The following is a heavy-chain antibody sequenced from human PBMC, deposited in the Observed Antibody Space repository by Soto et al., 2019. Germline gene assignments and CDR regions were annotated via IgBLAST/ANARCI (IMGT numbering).Heavy chain of an antibody. CDR1: GYTFTSYG. D-gene: IGHD2-15*01. CDR3: ARDGVVVVAALPYYYYYGMDV. CDR2: ISAYNGNT. V-gene: IGHV1-18*04. J-gene: IGHJ6*02. Sequence: QVQLVQSGAEVKKPGASVKVSCKASGYTFTSYGISWVRQAPGQGLEWMGWISAYNGNTNYAQKLQGRVTMTTVTSTSTAYMELRSLRSDDTAVYYCARDGVVVVAALPYYYYYGMDVWGQGTTVTVSS.